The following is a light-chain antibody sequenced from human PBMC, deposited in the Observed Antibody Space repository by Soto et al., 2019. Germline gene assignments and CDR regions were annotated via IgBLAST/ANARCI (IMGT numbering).Light chain of an antibody. Sequence: QAVVTQPASVSGSPGQSITISCTGTSSDVGGYDYVSWYQHHPGKAPKLMIYDVSNRPSGVSNRFSGSKSGNTASLTISGLQAEDEADYYCSSYTSSSLYVFGTGTKLTVL. CDR2: DVS. CDR1: SSDVGGYDY. V-gene: IGLV2-14*03. J-gene: IGLJ1*01. CDR3: SSYTSSSLYV.